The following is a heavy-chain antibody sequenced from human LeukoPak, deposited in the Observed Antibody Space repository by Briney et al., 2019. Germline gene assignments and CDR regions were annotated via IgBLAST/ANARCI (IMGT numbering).Heavy chain of an antibody. CDR1: GYTFTSYG. V-gene: IGHV1-2*02. CDR2: INPNSGDT. J-gene: IGHJ4*02. Sequence: GASVKVSCKASGYTFTSYGISWVRQAPGQGLEWMGWINPNSGDTNYAQNFQGRVTMTSDTSISTAYMELSRLRSDDTAVFYCARSSYDSSDYSYLNYWGQGTLVTVSS. D-gene: IGHD3-22*01. CDR3: ARSSYDSSDYSYLNY.